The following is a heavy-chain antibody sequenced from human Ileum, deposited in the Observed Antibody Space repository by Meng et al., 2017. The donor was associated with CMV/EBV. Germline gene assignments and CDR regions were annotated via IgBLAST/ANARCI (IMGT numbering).Heavy chain of an antibody. J-gene: IGHJ4*02. Sequence: RLQESGAGLVKPSETLSLTCTVAGVSLGRSDYDWGWIRQPPGKGLEWIATIYYSGSTYYNPSLKTPVTISVDTSKNQFSLRLSSVTAADTAVYYCAGGIKTGIVDYWGQGTLVTVSS. CDR3: AGGIKTGIVDY. V-gene: IGHV4-39*07. CDR1: GVSLGRSDYD. CDR2: IYYSGST. D-gene: IGHD3-9*01.